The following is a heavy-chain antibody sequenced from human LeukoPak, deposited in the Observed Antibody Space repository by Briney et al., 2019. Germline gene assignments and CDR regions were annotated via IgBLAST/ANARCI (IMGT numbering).Heavy chain of an antibody. CDR2: IYHSGST. J-gene: IGHJ4*02. V-gene: IGHV4-38-2*02. CDR3: ARASGSYPDYFDY. CDR1: GYSINSGYY. Sequence: PSETLSLTCTVSGYSINSGYYWGWIRQPPGKGLEWIGSIYHSGSTYYNPSLKSRVTISVDTSKNQFSLKLSSVTAADTAVYYCARASGSYPDYFDYWGQGTLVTVSS. D-gene: IGHD1-26*01.